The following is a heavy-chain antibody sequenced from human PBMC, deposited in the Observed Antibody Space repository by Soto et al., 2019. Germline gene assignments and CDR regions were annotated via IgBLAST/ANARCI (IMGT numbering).Heavy chain of an antibody. D-gene: IGHD3-10*01. J-gene: IGHJ4*02. CDR3: AKVLNRDFSYFDS. V-gene: IGHV3-23*01. CDR2: ISDSGGST. Sequence: GGSLRLSCAASGFTFSSNAMTWVRQAPGKGLEWVSAISDSGGSTYYADSMKGRFTISRDNSKNTLYLQMNSLRAEDTAVYYCAKVLNRDFSYFDSWGQATQVTVSS. CDR1: GFTFSSNA.